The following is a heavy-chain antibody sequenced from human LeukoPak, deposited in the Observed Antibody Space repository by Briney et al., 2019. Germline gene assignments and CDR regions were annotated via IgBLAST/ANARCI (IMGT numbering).Heavy chain of an antibody. J-gene: IGHJ4*02. Sequence: PSETLSLTCTVSGDSIGSSNNYWAWVRQPPGKGLEWLGSIFYSGRTYYNPSLQSRITISVDTSKNPFFLNQYPVTAAATATYFCARRGISYSSSFFAYWGQGTLVTVCS. CDR2: IFYSGRT. D-gene: IGHD6-13*01. CDR3: ARRGISYSSSFFAY. CDR1: GDSIGSSNNY. V-gene: IGHV4-39*01.